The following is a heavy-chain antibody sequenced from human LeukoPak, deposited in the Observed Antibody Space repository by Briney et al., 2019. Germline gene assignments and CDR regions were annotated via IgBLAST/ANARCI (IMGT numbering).Heavy chain of an antibody. J-gene: IGHJ6*03. CDR3: AIGTHRDYYYYYMDV. CDR1: GYSFTSYW. Sequence: GESLKISCKGSGYSFTSYWIGWVRQMPGKGLEWMGIMYPGDSDTRYSPSFQGQVTISADKSISTAYLQWSSLKASDTAMYYCAIGTHRDYYYYYMDVWGEGTTVTVSS. D-gene: IGHD3-10*01. V-gene: IGHV5-51*01. CDR2: MYPGDSDT.